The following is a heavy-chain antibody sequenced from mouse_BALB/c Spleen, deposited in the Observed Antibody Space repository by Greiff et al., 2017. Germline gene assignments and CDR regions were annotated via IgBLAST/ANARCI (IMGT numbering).Heavy chain of an antibody. CDR3: ARGGLVWYFDV. Sequence: QVQLQQSGAELARPGASVKMSCKASGYTFTSYTMHWVKQRPGQGLEWIGYINPSSGYTNYNQKFKDKATLTADKSSSTAYMQLSSLTSEDSAVYYCARGGLVWYFDVWGAGTTVTVSS. J-gene: IGHJ1*01. D-gene: IGHD3-1*01. V-gene: IGHV1-4*01. CDR1: GYTFTSYT. CDR2: INPSSGYT.